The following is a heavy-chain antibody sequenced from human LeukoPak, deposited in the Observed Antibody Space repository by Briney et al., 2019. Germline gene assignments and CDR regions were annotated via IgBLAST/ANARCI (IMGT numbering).Heavy chain of an antibody. D-gene: IGHD5-18*01. CDR2: IKQDGSER. J-gene: IGHJ4*02. CDR1: GFTFSSYA. CDR3: ARGGTRGYSPVDY. V-gene: IGHV3-7*03. Sequence: GGSLRLSCAASGFTFSSYAMSWVRQAPGKGLEWVANIKQDGSERNYVDSVKGRSTISRDNAKNSLFLQMNSLRVEDTAVYYSARGGTRGYSPVDYWGQGILVTVSS.